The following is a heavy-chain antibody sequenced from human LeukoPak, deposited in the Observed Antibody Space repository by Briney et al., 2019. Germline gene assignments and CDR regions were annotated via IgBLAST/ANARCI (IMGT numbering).Heavy chain of an antibody. CDR3: ARRRYSGSYSSA. D-gene: IGHD1-26*01. CDR2: IYHSGAT. V-gene: IGHV4-38-2*02. J-gene: IGHJ5*02. CDR1: GYSIGIGYY. Sequence: SETLSLTCTVSGYSIGIGYYWGWIRQSPGKGLEWIGSIYHSGATYYNPSLQSRVTMSVDTSKNQFPLKLSSVTAADTAVYYCARRRYSGSYSSAWGQGTLVTVSS.